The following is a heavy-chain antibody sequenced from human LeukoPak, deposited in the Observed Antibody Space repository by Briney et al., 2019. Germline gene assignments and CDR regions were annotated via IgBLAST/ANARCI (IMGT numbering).Heavy chain of an antibody. CDR3: ARDSGYWRYFDY. V-gene: IGHV3-23*01. CDR1: GFTFSSYA. D-gene: IGHD3-22*01. Sequence: GGSLRLSCAASGFTFSSYAMSWVRQAPGKGLEWVSAISGSGGSTYYADSVKGRFTISRDNAKNSLYLQMNSLRAEDTAVYYCARDSGYWRYFDYWGQGTLVTVSS. CDR2: ISGSGGST. J-gene: IGHJ4*02.